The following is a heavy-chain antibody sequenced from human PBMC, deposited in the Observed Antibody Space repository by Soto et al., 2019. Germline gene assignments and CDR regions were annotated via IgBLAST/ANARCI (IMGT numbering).Heavy chain of an antibody. CDR3: AKWMTTVISNYYGMDV. CDR1: GFTVSSNY. J-gene: IGHJ6*02. Sequence: GGSLRLSCAASGFTVSSNYMSWVRQAPGKGLEWVSVIYSGGSTYYADSVKGRFTISRDNSKNTLYLQMNSLRAEDTAVYYCAKWMTTVISNYYGMDVWGQGTTVTVSS. V-gene: IGHV3-66*01. D-gene: IGHD4-17*01. CDR2: IYSGGST.